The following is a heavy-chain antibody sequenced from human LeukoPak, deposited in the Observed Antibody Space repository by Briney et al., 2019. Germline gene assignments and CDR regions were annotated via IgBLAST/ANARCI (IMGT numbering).Heavy chain of an antibody. CDR3: AELGITMIGGV. D-gene: IGHD3-10*02. V-gene: IGHV3-66*01. CDR2: IYRGGST. Sequence: GGSLRLSCAASGFTVSNNYMTWVRQAPGKGLEWVSVIYRGGSTYYADSVNGRFTVSRDNSKNTLYLQMNSLRAEDTAVYYCAELGITMIGGVWGKGTTVTISS. CDR1: GFTVSNNY. J-gene: IGHJ6*04.